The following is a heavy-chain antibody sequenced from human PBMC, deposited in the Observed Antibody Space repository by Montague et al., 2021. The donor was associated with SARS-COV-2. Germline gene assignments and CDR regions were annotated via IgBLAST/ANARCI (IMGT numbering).Heavy chain of an antibody. CDR1: GFTFSSYE. Sequence: SLRLSCPASGFTFSSYEMNWVRQAPGKGLEWVSYISSSGSTIYYADSVKGRFTISRDNAKNSLYLQMNSLRAEDTAGYYCAATSGDIVVVVAAYYGMDVWGQGTTVTVPS. CDR2: ISSSGSTI. V-gene: IGHV3-48*03. CDR3: AATSGDIVVVVAAYYGMDV. D-gene: IGHD2-15*01. J-gene: IGHJ6*02.